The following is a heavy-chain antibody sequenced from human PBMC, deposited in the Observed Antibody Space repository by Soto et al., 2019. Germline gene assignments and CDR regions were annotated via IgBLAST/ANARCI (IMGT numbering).Heavy chain of an antibody. D-gene: IGHD6-19*01. CDR2: IYHSGST. V-gene: IGHV4-38-2*02. CDR3: ARDSGYSSGWYVGYFDY. J-gene: IGHJ4*02. CDR1: GYSISSGYY. Sequence: ETLSLTFAVSGYSISSGYYWGWILQPPGKGLEWIGSIYHSGSTYYNPSLKSRVTISVDTSKNQFSLKLSSVTAADTAVYYCARDSGYSSGWYVGYFDYWGQGTLVTVSS.